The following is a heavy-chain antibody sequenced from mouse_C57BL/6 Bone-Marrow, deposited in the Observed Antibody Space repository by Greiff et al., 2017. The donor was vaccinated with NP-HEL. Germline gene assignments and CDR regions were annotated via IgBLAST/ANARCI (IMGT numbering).Heavy chain of an antibody. CDR1: GYTFTDYE. CDR3: TRSLGRLAMDY. D-gene: IGHD4-1*01. CDR2: IDPETGGT. J-gene: IGHJ4*01. Sequence: QVQLKQSGAELVRPGASVTLSCKASGYTFTDYEMHWVKQTPVHGLEWIGAIDPETGGTAYNQKFKGKAILTADKSSSTAYMELRSLTSEDSAVYYCTRSLGRLAMDYWGQGTSVTVSS. V-gene: IGHV1-15*01.